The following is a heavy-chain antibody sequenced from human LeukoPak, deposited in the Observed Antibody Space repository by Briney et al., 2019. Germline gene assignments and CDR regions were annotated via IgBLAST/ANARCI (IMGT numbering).Heavy chain of an antibody. CDR2: LYTSGST. D-gene: IGHD3-22*01. J-gene: IGHJ4*02. V-gene: IGHV4-4*07. Sequence: SETLSLTCTVSGGSISSYYWSWIRQPAGKGLEWIGRLYTSGSTNYNPSLKSRVTMSVDTSKNQFSLKLSSVTAADTAVYYCARAPTGGYDSSGFDPYYFDYWGQGTLVTVSS. CDR1: GGSISSYY. CDR3: ARAPTGGYDSSGFDPYYFDY.